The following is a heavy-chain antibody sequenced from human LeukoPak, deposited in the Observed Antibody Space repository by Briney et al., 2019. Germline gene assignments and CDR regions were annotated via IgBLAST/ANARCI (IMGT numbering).Heavy chain of an antibody. Sequence: GGSLRLSCAASGFTFSDYYMSWIRQAPGKGLEWVSYISRSGSTIYYADSLKGRFTISRDNVKNSLYLQMNSLRVEDTAVYYCARFNFVGAGGYGYNWFDPWGQGTLVTVSS. D-gene: IGHD1-26*01. CDR3: ARFNFVGAGGYGYNWFDP. CDR2: ISRSGSTI. V-gene: IGHV3-11*04. J-gene: IGHJ5*02. CDR1: GFTFSDYY.